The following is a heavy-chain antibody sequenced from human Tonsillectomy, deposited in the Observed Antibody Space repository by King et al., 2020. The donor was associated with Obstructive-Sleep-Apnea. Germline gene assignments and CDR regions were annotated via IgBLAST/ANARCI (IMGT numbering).Heavy chain of an antibody. CDR2: ISSSSTFI. CDR1: GFTFSTYS. J-gene: IGHJ4*02. D-gene: IGHD3-9*01. V-gene: IGHV3-21*01. CDR3: ASGITDALRSIDSILSPYFEN. Sequence: VQLVESGGGLVKPGGSLRLSCAASGFTFSTYSMNWVRQAPGKGLEWLSSISSSSTFIYHADSVRGRFTISRDNAKNSLYLQMNGLRVEDTAVYYCASGITDALRSIDSILSPYFENWGPGTLVTVSS.